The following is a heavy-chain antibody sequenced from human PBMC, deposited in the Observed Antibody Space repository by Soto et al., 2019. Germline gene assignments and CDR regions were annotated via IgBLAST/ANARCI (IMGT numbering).Heavy chain of an antibody. CDR1: RGSISSGGYY. CDR2: IFYSGIN. V-gene: IGHV4-31*03. CDR3: ARGRTYYDP. D-gene: IGHD3-10*01. Sequence: SETLSLTCTVSRGSISSGGYYWSWLRYRPEEGLEWIGSIFYSGINHYNPSLKSRCSMSVDTSKRTLSLRLRFATVADTAVYCCARGRTYYDPWGQGTLVTVSS. J-gene: IGHJ5*02.